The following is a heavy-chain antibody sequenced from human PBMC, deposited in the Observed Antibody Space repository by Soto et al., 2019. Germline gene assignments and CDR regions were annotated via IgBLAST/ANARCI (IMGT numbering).Heavy chain of an antibody. D-gene: IGHD1-1*01. CDR1: GFSFDEYA. CDR2: ITWNSGTI. Sequence: EVQLVESGGGLVQPGRSLRLSCAASGFSFDEYAMHWARQGPGKGLEWVSGITWNSGTIGYADSVKGRFTISRDNVKNYLYLQMNSLRADDTALYFCAKDASGRDSVWNDFDNWGQGTLVTVSS. J-gene: IGHJ4*02. CDR3: AKDASGRDSVWNDFDN. V-gene: IGHV3-9*01.